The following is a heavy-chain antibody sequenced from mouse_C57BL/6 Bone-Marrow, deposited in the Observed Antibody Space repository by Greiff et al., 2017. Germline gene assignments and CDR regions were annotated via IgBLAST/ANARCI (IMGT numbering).Heavy chain of an antibody. V-gene: IGHV14-4*01. Sequence: VQLKESGAELVRPGASVKLSCTASGFNIKDDYIHWVKQRPEQGLEWIGWIDPEIGDTEYASKFKGKATRTSDKSSNTAYLQLSSLTSEDTAVYYCSTVDGNFFDFWGQGTPLTVAS. J-gene: IGHJ2*01. D-gene: IGHD2-3*01. CDR3: STVDGNFFDF. CDR1: GFNIKDDY. CDR2: IDPEIGDT.